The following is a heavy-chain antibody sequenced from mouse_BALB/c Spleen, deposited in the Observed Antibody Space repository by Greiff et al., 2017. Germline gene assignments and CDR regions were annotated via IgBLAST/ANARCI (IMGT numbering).Heavy chain of an antibody. CDR1: GYSITSDYA. Sequence: EVQLKESGPGLVKPSQSLSLTCTVTGYSITSDYAWNWIRQFPGNKLEWMGYISYSGSTSYNPSLKSRISITRDTSKNQFFLQLNSVTTEDTATYYCAREALIRRYAMDYWGQGTSVTVSS. D-gene: IGHD1-2*01. CDR3: AREALIRRYAMDY. J-gene: IGHJ4*01. V-gene: IGHV3-2*02. CDR2: ISYSGST.